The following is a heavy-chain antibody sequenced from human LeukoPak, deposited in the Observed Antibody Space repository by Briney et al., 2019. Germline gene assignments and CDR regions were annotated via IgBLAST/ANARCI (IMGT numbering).Heavy chain of an antibody. J-gene: IGHJ4*02. D-gene: IGHD6-13*01. CDR2: IKSNADGGTT. V-gene: IGHV3-15*01. CDR3: TTITASGYIDY. Sequence: PGGSLRLSCAASGFTFRNAWMTWVRQAPGKGLEWVGRIKSNADGGTTDYVAPVKGRFTISRDDSKNTLYLQMNSLKTEDTAVFYCTTITASGYIDYWGQGTLVTVYS. CDR1: GFTFRNAW.